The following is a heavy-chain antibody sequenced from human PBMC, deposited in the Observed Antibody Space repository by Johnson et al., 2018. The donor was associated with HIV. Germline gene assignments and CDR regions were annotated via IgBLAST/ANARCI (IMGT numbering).Heavy chain of an antibody. CDR2: ISSSGSTI. J-gene: IGHJ3*02. CDR3: ARECSGGSCYPLDHDAFDI. V-gene: IGHV3-11*04. Sequence: QVQLVESGGGLVKPGGSLRLSCVASGFTFSDYYMSWIRQAPGKGLEWVSYISSSGSTIYYADSVKGRFTISRDNAKNSRYLQMNSLRAEDTAVYYCARECSGGSCYPLDHDAFDIWGQGTMVTVSS. CDR1: GFTFSDYY. D-gene: IGHD2-15*01.